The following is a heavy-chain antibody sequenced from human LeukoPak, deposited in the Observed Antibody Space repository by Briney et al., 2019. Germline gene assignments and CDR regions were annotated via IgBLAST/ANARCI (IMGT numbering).Heavy chain of an antibody. CDR3: ARGLGLTGTTRGYLDY. CDR2: INPNSGAT. J-gene: IGHJ4*02. V-gene: IGHV1-2*02. D-gene: IGHD1-20*01. Sequence: GASVKVSCKASGYTFTAHYMHWVRQAAGQGLEWMGWINPNSGATEYTQKFQGRVTMTRDTSSSTPYMELSRLTSDDTAVYYCARGLGLTGTTRGYLDYWGQGTLVTVSS. CDR1: GYTFTAHY.